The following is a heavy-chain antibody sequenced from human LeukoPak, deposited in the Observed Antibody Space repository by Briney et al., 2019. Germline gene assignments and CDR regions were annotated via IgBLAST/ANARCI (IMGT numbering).Heavy chain of an antibody. CDR1: GFTFSSFT. D-gene: IGHD3/OR15-3a*01. V-gene: IGHV3-21*01. Sequence: GGSLGLSCAASGFTFSSFTMNWVRQVPGKGLEWVSSISSSGTYIYYADSVMGRFTISRDNAKNSLYLQMNSLRAEDTAVYYCARDYQDWVYWGQGTLVTVSS. CDR2: ISSSGTYI. J-gene: IGHJ4*02. CDR3: ARDYQDWVY.